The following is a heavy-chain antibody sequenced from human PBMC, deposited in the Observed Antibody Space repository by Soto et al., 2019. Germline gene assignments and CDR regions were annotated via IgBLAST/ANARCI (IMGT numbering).Heavy chain of an antibody. V-gene: IGHV3-15*01. J-gene: IGHJ4*02. CDR1: GFTFSNAW. D-gene: IGHD3-22*01. CDR3: AREGLDYYDSSGYYDFDY. CDR2: IKSKTDGGTT. Sequence: GGSLRLSCAASGFTFSNAWMSWVRQAPGKGLEWVGRIKSKTDGGTTDYAAPVKGRFTISRDDSKNTLYLQMNSLKTEDTAVYYCAREGLDYYDSSGYYDFDYWGQGTLVTVSS.